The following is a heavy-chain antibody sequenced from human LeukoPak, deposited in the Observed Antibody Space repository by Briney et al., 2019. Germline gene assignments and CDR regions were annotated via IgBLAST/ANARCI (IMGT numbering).Heavy chain of an antibody. V-gene: IGHV4-59*13. CDR1: VASIRTYY. CDR3: ANRGYYHKWFDP. D-gene: IGHD3-22*01. Sequence: SETRSLTCSVSVASIRTYYWSWFRRPQGKGRRWIGDIYYSGSTTYNPSLKSRINMSINTSKNQFSLKLNYVTAADTAVYFCANRGYYHKWFDPWGQGTLVTVSS. J-gene: IGHJ5*02. CDR2: IYYSGST.